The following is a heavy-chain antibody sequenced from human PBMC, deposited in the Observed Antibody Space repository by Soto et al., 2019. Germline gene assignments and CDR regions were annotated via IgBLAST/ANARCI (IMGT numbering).Heavy chain of an antibody. CDR3: ASYCSGGSCYLFKNYYYMDV. Sequence: EASVKVSCKASGYTFTSYDINWVRQATGQGLGWMGWMNPNSGNTGYAQKFQGRVTMTRNTSISTAYMELSSLRSEDTAVYYCASYCSGGSCYLFKNYYYMDVWGKGTTVTVSS. D-gene: IGHD2-15*01. CDR1: GYTFTSYD. J-gene: IGHJ6*03. CDR2: MNPNSGNT. V-gene: IGHV1-8*01.